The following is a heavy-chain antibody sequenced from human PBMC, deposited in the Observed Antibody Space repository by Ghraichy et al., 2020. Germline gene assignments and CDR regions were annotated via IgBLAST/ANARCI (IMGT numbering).Heavy chain of an antibody. CDR1: GGSISSSSYY. V-gene: IGHV4-39*01. CDR3: ARHGSSGWYDKYYFDY. Sequence: GSLRLSCTVSGGSISSSSYYWGWIRQPPGKGLEWIGSIYYSGSTYYNPSLKSRVTISVDTSKNQFSLKLSSVTAADTAVYYCARHGSSGWYDKYYFDYWGQGTLVTVSS. D-gene: IGHD6-19*01. J-gene: IGHJ4*02. CDR2: IYYSGST.